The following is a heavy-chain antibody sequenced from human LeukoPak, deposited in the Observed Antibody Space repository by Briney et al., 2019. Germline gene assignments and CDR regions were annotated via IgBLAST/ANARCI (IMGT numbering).Heavy chain of an antibody. CDR2: MNPNSGNT. Sequence: ASVKVSCKASGYTFTSYDINWVRQATGQGLEWMGWMNPNSGNTGYAQKFQGIVTMTRNTSISTAYMELSSLRSEDTAVYYCARGEHDYGDYVAANWFDPWGQGTLVTVSS. J-gene: IGHJ5*02. CDR1: GYTFTSYD. D-gene: IGHD4-17*01. CDR3: ARGEHDYGDYVAANWFDP. V-gene: IGHV1-8*01.